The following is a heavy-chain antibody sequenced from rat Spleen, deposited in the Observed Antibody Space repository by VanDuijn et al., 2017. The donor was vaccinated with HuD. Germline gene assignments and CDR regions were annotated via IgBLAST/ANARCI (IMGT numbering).Heavy chain of an antibody. CDR1: GFTFSDYY. D-gene: IGHD1-9*01. CDR3: ARRHYGYTDYFDY. CDR2: ISSDGRRN. V-gene: IGHV5-29*01. J-gene: IGHJ2*01. Sequence: EVQLVESDGGLVQPGRSLKLSCAASGFTFSDYYMAWVRQAPTKGLEWVATISSDGRRNYYRDSVKGRFTISRDNAKTTLYLQMDGLRSEDTATYYCARRHYGYTDYFDYWGQGVMVTVSS.